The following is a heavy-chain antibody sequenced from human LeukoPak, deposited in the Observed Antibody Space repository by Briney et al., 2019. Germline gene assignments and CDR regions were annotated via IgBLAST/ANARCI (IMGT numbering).Heavy chain of an antibody. CDR3: ARGSYYYGSGSYFSYYYGMDV. CDR2: INHSGST. V-gene: IGHV4-34*01. D-gene: IGHD3-10*01. Sequence: SETLSLTCAVYGGSFSGYYWSWIRQPPGKGLEWIGEINHSGSTNYNPSLKSRVTISVDTSKNQFSLKLSSVTAADTAVYYCARGSYYYGSGSYFSYYYGMDVWGQGTTVTVSS. CDR1: GGSFSGYY. J-gene: IGHJ6*02.